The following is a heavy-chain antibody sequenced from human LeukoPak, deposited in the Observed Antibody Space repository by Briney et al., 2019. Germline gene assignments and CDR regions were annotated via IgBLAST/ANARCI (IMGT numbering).Heavy chain of an antibody. J-gene: IGHJ4*02. V-gene: IGHV4-34*01. CDR2: INHSGST. CDR1: GFTFSDYY. Sequence: PGGSLRLSCAASGFTFSDYYMSWIRQPPGKGLEWIGEINHSGSTNYNPSLKSRVTISVDTSKNQFSLKLSSVTAADTAVYYCARGPVLRYFDWLLPIDYWGQGTLVTVSS. CDR3: ARGPVLRYFDWLLPIDY. D-gene: IGHD3-9*01.